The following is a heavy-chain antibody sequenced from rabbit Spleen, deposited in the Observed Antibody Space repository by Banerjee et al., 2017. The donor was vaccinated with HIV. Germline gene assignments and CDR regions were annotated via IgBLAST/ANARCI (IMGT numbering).Heavy chain of an antibody. Sequence: QSLEESGGDLVKPGASLTLTCTASGFSFNSSYYMCWVRQAPGKGLEWIACIDPNSGSTYYVSWAKGRFTITKSSPTTVTLQMTSLTAADTVTYFCARGSATMTMVITGFYFNLWGQGTLVTVS. J-gene: IGHJ4*01. V-gene: IGHV1S40*01. CDR1: GFSFNSSYY. D-gene: IGHD2-1*01. CDR3: ARGSATMTMVITGFYFNL. CDR2: IDPNSGST.